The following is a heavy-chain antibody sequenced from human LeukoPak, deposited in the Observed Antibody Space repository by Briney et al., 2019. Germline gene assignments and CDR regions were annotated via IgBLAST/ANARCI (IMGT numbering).Heavy chain of an antibody. D-gene: IGHD6-19*01. J-gene: IGHJ5*02. Sequence: ASVKVSCKASGYTFTSYDINWVRQATGQGLEWMGWMNPNSGNTGYAQKFQGRVTMTRNTSISTAYMELSSLRSEDTAVYYCARGIVAVAGSWFDPWGQGTLVTASS. V-gene: IGHV1-8*01. CDR2: MNPNSGNT. CDR1: GYTFTSYD. CDR3: ARGIVAVAGSWFDP.